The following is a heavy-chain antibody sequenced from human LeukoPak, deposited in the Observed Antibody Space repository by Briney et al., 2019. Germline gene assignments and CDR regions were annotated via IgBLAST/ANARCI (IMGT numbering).Heavy chain of an antibody. J-gene: IGHJ4*02. CDR3: ARDFRTEAPDY. D-gene: IGHD2/OR15-2a*01. Sequence: ASVKVSCKSSGYTFTGYYMHWVRQAPGQGLEWMGWINPNSGVTDFAQKFQGRVTMTRDTSISTAYMELSRLTSDDTAVYYCARDFRTEAPDYWGQGTLVTVSS. CDR2: INPNSGVT. CDR1: GYTFTGYY. V-gene: IGHV1-2*02.